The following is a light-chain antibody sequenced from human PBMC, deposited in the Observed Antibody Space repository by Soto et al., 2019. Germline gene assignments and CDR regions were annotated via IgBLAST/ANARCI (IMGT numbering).Light chain of an antibody. V-gene: IGKV1-39*01. CDR3: QQSYSTTRRT. Sequence: DIQMTQSPSSLSASVGDRVTITCRASQSISSYLNWYQQKPGKAPKLLIYAASSLQSGVPSRFSGGGSGTDFTLTISSLQPEDFATYYCQQSYSTTRRTFGQGTKVEIK. CDR1: QSISSY. J-gene: IGKJ1*01. CDR2: AAS.